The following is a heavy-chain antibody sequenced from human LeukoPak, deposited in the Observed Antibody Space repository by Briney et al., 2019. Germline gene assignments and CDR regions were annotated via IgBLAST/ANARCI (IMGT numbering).Heavy chain of an antibody. CDR2: ISGSGGST. CDR3: AKVGSWGGWYQNYYGMDV. Sequence: GGSLRLSCAASGFTFSSYAMSWVRQAPGKGLEWVSAISGSGGSTYYADSVKGRFTISRDNSKNTLYLQMNSLRAEDTAVYYCAKVGSWGGWYQNYYGMDVWGQGTTATVSS. D-gene: IGHD6-19*01. CDR1: GFTFSSYA. V-gene: IGHV3-23*01. J-gene: IGHJ6*02.